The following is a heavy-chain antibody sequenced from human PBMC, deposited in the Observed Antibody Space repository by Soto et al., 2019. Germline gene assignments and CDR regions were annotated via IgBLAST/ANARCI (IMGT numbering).Heavy chain of an antibody. Sequence: EVQLLESGGGVVQPGGSLRLSCAASGFTFNNYALNWVRQAPGKGLEWFSSISGTGGSTFYAGSAKGRFTISRDNSKNPLFLQMTSLRAEDTAVYYCGKGNAKSGPGDSFYIWCQGTMVTVSS. V-gene: IGHV3-23*01. D-gene: IGHD2-8*01. J-gene: IGHJ3*02. CDR2: ISGTGGST. CDR3: GKGNAKSGPGDSFYI. CDR1: GFTFNNYA.